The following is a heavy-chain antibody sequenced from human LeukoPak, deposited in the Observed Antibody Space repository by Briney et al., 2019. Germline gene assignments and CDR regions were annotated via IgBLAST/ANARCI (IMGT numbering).Heavy chain of an antibody. J-gene: IGHJ5*02. V-gene: IGHV3-74*01. CDR3: ARDLGQYYDTSDNWFDP. CDR1: GFTFSNAW. CDR2: INSDGINT. Sequence: GGSLRLSCVASGFTFSNAWMSWVRQAPGKGLVWVSRINSDGINTSYADSVKGRFTISRDNSKNTLNLQMNSLRAEDTAVYYCARDLGQYYDTSDNWFDPWGQGTLVTVSS. D-gene: IGHD3-22*01.